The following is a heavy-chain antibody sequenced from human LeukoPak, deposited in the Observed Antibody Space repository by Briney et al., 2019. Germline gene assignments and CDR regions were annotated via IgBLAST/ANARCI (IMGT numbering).Heavy chain of an antibody. J-gene: IGHJ4*02. Sequence: PGRSVRLSCAASGFTFSSYGMHWVRQAPGKGLEWVAVISYDGSNKYYADSVKGRFTISRDNSKNTLYLQMNSLRAEDTAVYYCAKDSVLGIVGAIDYWGQGTLVTVSS. D-gene: IGHD1-26*01. CDR2: ISYDGSNK. CDR3: AKDSVLGIVGAIDY. CDR1: GFTFSSYG. V-gene: IGHV3-30*18.